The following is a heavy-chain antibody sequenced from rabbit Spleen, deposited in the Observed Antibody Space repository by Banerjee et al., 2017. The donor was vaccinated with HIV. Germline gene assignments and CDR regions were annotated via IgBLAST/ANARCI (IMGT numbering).Heavy chain of an antibody. CDR2: INIVTGKS. CDR3: ARDGAGVIGWNFGW. J-gene: IGHJ4*01. CDR1: GFSFSDRDV. D-gene: IGHD4-2*01. V-gene: IGHV1S40*01. Sequence: QSLEESGGDLVKPGASLTLTCTASGFSFSDRDVMCWVRQAPGKGLEWIACINIVTGKSVYASWAEGRFIMSRTSSTTVTLQMTSLTAADTATYFCARDGAGVIGWNFGWWGPGTLVTVS.